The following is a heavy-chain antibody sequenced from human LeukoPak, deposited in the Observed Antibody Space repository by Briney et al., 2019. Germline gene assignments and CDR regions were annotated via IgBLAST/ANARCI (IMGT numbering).Heavy chain of an antibody. CDR3: ARLLGQWLVPNWYFDL. V-gene: IGHV5-51*01. CDR2: IYPGDSDT. D-gene: IGHD6-19*01. J-gene: IGHJ2*01. Sequence: GESLKISCKGSGYSFTSYWIGWVRQMPGKGLEWMGIIYPGDSDTRYSPSFQGQVTISADESISTAYLQWSSLKASDTAMYYCARLLGQWLVPNWYFDLWGRGTLVTVSS. CDR1: GYSFTSYW.